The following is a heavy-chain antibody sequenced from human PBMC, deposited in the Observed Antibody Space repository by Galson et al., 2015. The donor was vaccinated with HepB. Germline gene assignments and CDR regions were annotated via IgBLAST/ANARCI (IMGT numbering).Heavy chain of an antibody. CDR2: ISDSGDST. J-gene: IGHJ4*02. Sequence: SLRLSCAASGFTFSNYAITWVRQAPGQGLEWVSAISDSGDSTYYADSVRGRFTISRDNSKNTLYLQMNSLRAEDTAVYYCARDRSVLATAWGQGTLVTVSS. V-gene: IGHV3-23*01. CDR3: ARDRSVLATA. CDR1: GFTFSNYA. D-gene: IGHD4/OR15-4a*01.